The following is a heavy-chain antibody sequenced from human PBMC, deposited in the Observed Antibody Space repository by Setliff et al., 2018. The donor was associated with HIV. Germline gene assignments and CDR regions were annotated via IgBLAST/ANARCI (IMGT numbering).Heavy chain of an antibody. V-gene: IGHV5-51*01. D-gene: IGHD2-15*01. CDR3: ARQALGYCSGGSCYGGAFDI. J-gene: IGHJ3*02. Sequence: PGESLTISCKGSGYSFNSYWIGWVRQMPGKDLEWMGIIYPGDSDTRYSPSFQGQVTISADKSISTAYLQWSGLKASDTAMYYCARQALGYCSGGSCYGGAFDIWGQGTMVTVSS. CDR1: GYSFNSYW. CDR2: IYPGDSDT.